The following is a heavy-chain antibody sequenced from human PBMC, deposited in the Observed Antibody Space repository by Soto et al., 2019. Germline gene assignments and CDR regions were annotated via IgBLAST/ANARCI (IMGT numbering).Heavy chain of an antibody. CDR3: TGGQDNLAVNFDY. J-gene: IGHJ4*02. V-gene: IGHV3-30*03. CDR1: GFTFSSYG. CDR2: ISYDDRNK. Sequence: PGGSLRLSCAASGFTFSSYGMHWVRRAPGKGLEWVAVISYDDRNKYYADSVKGRFTISRDNAKNSLYLQMNSLRAEDTAVYYCTGGQDNLAVNFDYWGQGTPVTVSS. D-gene: IGHD1-1*01.